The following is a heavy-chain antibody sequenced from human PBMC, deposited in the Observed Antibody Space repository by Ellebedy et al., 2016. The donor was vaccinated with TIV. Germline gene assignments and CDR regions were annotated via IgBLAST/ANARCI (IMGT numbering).Heavy chain of an antibody. CDR2: IYYSGGT. CDR3: AREFVEVATIDDFYYAMDV. CDR1: GGSVSSGSYY. Sequence: SETLSLTCSVSGGSVSSGSYYWSWIRQPPGKGLEWIGYIYYSGGTNYNPSLKSRVTIALDTSKNEFSLKLRPVTAADTAVYYCAREFVEVATIDDFYYAMDVWGQGTTVTVSS. V-gene: IGHV4-61*01. J-gene: IGHJ6*02. D-gene: IGHD5-24*01.